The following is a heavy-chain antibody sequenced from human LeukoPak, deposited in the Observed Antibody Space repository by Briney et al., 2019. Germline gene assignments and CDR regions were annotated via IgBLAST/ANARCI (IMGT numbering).Heavy chain of an antibody. J-gene: IGHJ4*02. CDR3: AKHDYYDSSGSNDY. CDR1: GYTFSSYA. CDR2: ISGSGGST. D-gene: IGHD3-22*01. V-gene: IGHV3-23*01. Sequence: GGSLRLSCAASGYTFSSYAMSWVRQAPGKGLEWVSAISGSGGSTYYADSVKGRFTISRDNSKNTLYLQMNSLGAEDTAIYYYAKHDYYDSSGSNDYWGQGTLVTVSS.